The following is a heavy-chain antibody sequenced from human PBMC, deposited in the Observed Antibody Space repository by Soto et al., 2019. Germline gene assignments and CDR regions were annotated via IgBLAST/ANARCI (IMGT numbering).Heavy chain of an antibody. J-gene: IGHJ4*02. CDR2: IWNDGSRK. V-gene: IGHV3-33*01. CDR1: GFTFRDYG. Sequence: QEQLVESGGGVVQPGTSLTLSCVMSGFTFRDYGMHWVRQAPGMGLEWVAVIWNDGSRKYYADSVKGRFTISRDDSKSTLSLQMRNLRVEDTAIYYCARDIGSFSEPDKWVQGTLVTVSS. CDR3: ARDIGSFSEPDK. D-gene: IGHD3-10*01.